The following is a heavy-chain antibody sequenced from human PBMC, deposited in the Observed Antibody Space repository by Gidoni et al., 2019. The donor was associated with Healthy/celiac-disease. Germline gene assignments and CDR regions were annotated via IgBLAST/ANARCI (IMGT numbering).Heavy chain of an antibody. CDR2: ISYDGSNK. Sequence: QVQLVESGGGVVQPGRSLRLSCAASGFTFSSYAMHWVRQAPGKGLEWVAVISYDGSNKYYADSVKGRFTISRDNSKNTLYLQMNSLRAEDTAVYYSARSGAAAAKGWFDPWGQGTLVTVSS. CDR1: GFTFSSYA. V-gene: IGHV3-30*04. J-gene: IGHJ5*02. D-gene: IGHD6-13*01. CDR3: ARSGAAAAKGWFDP.